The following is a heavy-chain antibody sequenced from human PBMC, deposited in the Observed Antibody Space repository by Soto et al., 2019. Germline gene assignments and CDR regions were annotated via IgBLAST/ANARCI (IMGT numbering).Heavy chain of an antibody. V-gene: IGHV1-2*02. CDR2: INPNSGST. J-gene: IGHJ5*02. CDR3: ARAFRYDCGSGYQNWFDP. D-gene: IGHD3-3*01. CDR1: GYTFTGYY. Sequence: ASVKVSCKASGYTFTGYYMHWVRQAPGQGLEWMGWINPNSGSTNYAQKFQGRVTMTRDTSISTAYRELSRLSDDDTAVYYCARAFRYDCGSGYQNWFDPWGQGTLVTVSS.